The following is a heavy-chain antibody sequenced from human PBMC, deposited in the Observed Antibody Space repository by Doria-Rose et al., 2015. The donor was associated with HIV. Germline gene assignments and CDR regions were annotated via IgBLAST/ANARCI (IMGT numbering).Heavy chain of an antibody. Sequence: VTLKESGPVLVKPTETLTLTCTVSGVSLSSPGMGVSWIRQPPGKALEWPAYIFSDDERSYNTSLKSRFTISRGTSKSQVVLTMTDMDPVDTATYYCARIKSSRWYHKYYFDFWGQGTLVIVSA. J-gene: IGHJ4*02. V-gene: IGHV2-26*01. D-gene: IGHD6-13*01. CDR1: GVSLSSPGMG. CDR2: IFSDDER. CDR3: ARIKSSRWYHKYYFDF.